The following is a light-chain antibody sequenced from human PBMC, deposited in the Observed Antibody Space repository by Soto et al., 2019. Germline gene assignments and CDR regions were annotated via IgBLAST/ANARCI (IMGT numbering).Light chain of an antibody. CDR2: GAS. CDR3: QQYGTSPTT. Sequence: EIVLTQSPGTLSLSPGERATLSCRASQSVSSSYLAWYQQKPGQAPRFLIYGASTRATGIPDRFSGSGSGTDFTLTISRLVPEDFAVYYCQQYGTSPTTFGQGTKVEIK. J-gene: IGKJ1*01. V-gene: IGKV3-20*01. CDR1: QSVSSSY.